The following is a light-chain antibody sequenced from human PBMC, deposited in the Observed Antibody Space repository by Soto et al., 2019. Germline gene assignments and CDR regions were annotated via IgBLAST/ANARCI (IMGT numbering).Light chain of an antibody. CDR2: GAS. CDR3: QQRNDWRRGT. Sequence: EIVLTQSPGTLSLSPGERATLSCMASQSVSNNYLAWYQQKPGQAPRLLIYGASNRATGVPARFSGSGSGTDFTLTISNLEPEDFALYYCQQRNDWRRGTFGQGTRLEIK. V-gene: IGKV3-11*01. J-gene: IGKJ5*01. CDR1: QSVSNNY.